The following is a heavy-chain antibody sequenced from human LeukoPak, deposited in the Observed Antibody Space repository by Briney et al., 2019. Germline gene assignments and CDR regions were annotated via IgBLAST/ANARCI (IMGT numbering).Heavy chain of an antibody. Sequence: GGSLRLSCAASGFTFSTYAVSWVRQAPGKGLEWVSAISGSGGSTYYADFVKGRFTISRDNSKNTVYLQMNSLRAEDTALYYCARDLHYYVAMDVWGQGTTVTVSS. V-gene: IGHV3-23*01. D-gene: IGHD3-10*02. CDR3: ARDLHYYVAMDV. CDR2: ISGSGGST. J-gene: IGHJ6*02. CDR1: GFTFSTYA.